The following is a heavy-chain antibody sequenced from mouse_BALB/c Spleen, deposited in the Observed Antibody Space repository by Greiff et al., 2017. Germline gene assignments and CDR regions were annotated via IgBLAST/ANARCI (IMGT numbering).Heavy chain of an antibody. V-gene: IGHV5-6*01. CDR2: ISSGGSYT. Sequence: EVQLVESGGDLVKPGGSLKLSCAASGFTFSSYGMSWVRQTPDKRLEWVATISSGGSYTYYPASVKGRFTISRDNAKNTLYLQMSSLKSEDTAMYYCARRGVGYDYLDYWGQGTTLTVSS. J-gene: IGHJ2*01. D-gene: IGHD2-2*01. CDR1: GFTFSSYG. CDR3: ARRGVGYDYLDY.